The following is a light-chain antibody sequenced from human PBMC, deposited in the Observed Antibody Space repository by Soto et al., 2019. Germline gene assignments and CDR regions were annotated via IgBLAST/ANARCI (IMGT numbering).Light chain of an antibody. CDR3: CSYAGNYTF. V-gene: IGLV2-11*01. Sequence: QSALTQPRSVSGSPGQSVTISCTGTSNDVSGYDYVSWYQQYPGKAHTYILYDVTKRPSGVPDRFSGSKSGNTASLTIAGLQANDEADYYCCSYAGNYTFFGGGTKLTVL. CDR2: DVT. CDR1: SNDVSGYDY. J-gene: IGLJ2*01.